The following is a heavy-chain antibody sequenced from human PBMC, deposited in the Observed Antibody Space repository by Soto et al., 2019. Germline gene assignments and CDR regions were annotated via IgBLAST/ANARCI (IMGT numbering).Heavy chain of an antibody. Sequence: QVQLVQSGAEVKKPGASVKVSCKASGYTFTSYGISWVRQAPGQGLEWMGWISAYNGNTNYAQKLQGRVTMTTDTSTSTGYRELRSLRSDDKAVYYCARFMITFGGVIPSDYWGQGTLVTVSS. CDR3: ARFMITFGGVIPSDY. J-gene: IGHJ4*02. CDR1: GYTFTSYG. D-gene: IGHD3-16*02. CDR2: ISAYNGNT. V-gene: IGHV1-18*01.